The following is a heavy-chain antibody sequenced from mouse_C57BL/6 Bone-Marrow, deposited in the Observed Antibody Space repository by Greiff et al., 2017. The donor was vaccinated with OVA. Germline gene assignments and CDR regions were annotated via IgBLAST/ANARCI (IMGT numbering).Heavy chain of an antibody. CDR2: INPSTGGS. D-gene: IGHD2-3*01. J-gene: IGHJ4*01. Sequence: EVQLQESGPELVKPGASVKISCKASGYSFTGYYMNWVKQSPEKSLEWIGEINPSTGGSTYNQKFKAKATLTVAKSSSTAYMQLKSLTSEDSAVYYCARSGLLNYYAMDYWGQGTSVTVSS. V-gene: IGHV1-42*01. CDR1: GYSFTGYY. CDR3: ARSGLLNYYAMDY.